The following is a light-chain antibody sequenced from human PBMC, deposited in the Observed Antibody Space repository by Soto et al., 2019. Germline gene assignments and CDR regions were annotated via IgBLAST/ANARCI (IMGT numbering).Light chain of an antibody. V-gene: IGKV2-30*01. CDR2: QVS. Sequence: DVVMTQSPLSLSVTLGQPASISCWSSQSIVYSDGHAYLNWFHQRPGQSPRRLIYQVSKRDSGVPDRFSGSGSGTDFTLKISRVEAEDVGIYYCMQGTHWPPTFGRGTKVEIK. CDR1: QSIVYSDGHAY. J-gene: IGKJ1*01. CDR3: MQGTHWPPT.